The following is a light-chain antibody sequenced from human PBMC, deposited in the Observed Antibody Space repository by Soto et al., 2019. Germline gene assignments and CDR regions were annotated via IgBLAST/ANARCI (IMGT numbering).Light chain of an antibody. CDR3: QQRSSWPPT. CDR2: NAS. V-gene: IGKV3-11*01. CDR1: QSVSTF. J-gene: IGKJ5*01. Sequence: EIVLTQSPATLSLSPGERAILSCRASQSVSTFLAWFQQKPGQPPRLLIYNASNRTTGIPARFSGSGSGTDFTLTISSLEPEDFAVYYCQQRSSWPPTFGQGTRLEI.